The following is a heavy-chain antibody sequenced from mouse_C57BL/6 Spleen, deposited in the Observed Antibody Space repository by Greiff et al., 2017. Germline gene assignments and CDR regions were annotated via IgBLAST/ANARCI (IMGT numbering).Heavy chain of an antibody. D-gene: IGHD2-3*01. V-gene: IGHV1-66*01. CDR3: ARTGAIYDGYFAY. CDR2: IYPGSGNT. CDR1: GYSFTSYY. J-gene: IGHJ3*01. Sequence: VQLQQSGPELVKPGASVKISCKASGYSFTSYYIHWVKQRPGQGLEWIGWIYPGSGNTKYNEKFKGKATLTADTSSSTAYMQLSSLTSEDSAVYYCARTGAIYDGYFAYWGQGTLVTVSA.